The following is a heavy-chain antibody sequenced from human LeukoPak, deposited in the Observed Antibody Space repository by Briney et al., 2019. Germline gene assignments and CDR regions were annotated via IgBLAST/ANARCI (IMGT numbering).Heavy chain of an antibody. J-gene: IGHJ5*02. CDR2: ISAYNGNT. CDR1: GYTFTRYG. Sequence: ASVKVSCKASGYTFTRYGITWVRQAPGQGLEWMGWISAYNGNTNYAQKLQGRVTMTTDTSTMTAYMELRSLRSDDTAVYYCASLRYYYGSGSYNWFDPWGQGTLDTVSS. D-gene: IGHD3-10*01. V-gene: IGHV1-18*01. CDR3: ASLRYYYGSGSYNWFDP.